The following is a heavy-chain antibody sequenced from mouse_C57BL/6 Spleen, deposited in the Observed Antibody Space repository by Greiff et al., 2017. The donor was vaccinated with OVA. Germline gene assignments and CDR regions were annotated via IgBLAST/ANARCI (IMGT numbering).Heavy chain of an antibody. J-gene: IGHJ2*01. Sequence: QVQLQQPGAELVKPGASVKLSCKASGYTFTSYRMHWVKQRPGQGLEWIGMIHPNSGSTNYNEKFKSKATLTVDKSSSTAYMQLSSLTSEDSAVYYCAREGGLLRLGYWGQGTTLTVSS. V-gene: IGHV1-64*01. CDR2: IHPNSGST. CDR1: GYTFTSYR. D-gene: IGHD1-2*01. CDR3: AREGGLLRLGY.